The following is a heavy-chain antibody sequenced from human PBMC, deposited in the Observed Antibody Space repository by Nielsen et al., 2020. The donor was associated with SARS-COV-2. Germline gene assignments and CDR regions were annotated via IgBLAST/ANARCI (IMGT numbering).Heavy chain of an antibody. J-gene: IGHJ5*02. D-gene: IGHD3-22*01. CDR3: ARAGYYFNWFDP. Sequence: SVKVSCKASGYTFTSYGISWVQQAPGQGLEWMGGIIPIFGTANYAQKFQGRVTITADESTSTAYMELSSLRSEDTAVYYCARAGYYFNWFDPWGQGTLVTVSS. CDR2: IIPIFGTA. CDR1: GYTFTSYG. V-gene: IGHV1-69*13.